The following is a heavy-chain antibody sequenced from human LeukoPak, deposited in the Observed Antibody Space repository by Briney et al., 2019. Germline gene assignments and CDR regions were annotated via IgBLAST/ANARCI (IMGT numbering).Heavy chain of an antibody. CDR1: GFTFSSYS. J-gene: IGHJ4*02. Sequence: GGSLRLSCAASGFTFSSYSMNWVRQAPGKVLEWVSYIRSSSSTIYYADSVKRLITISSDNTKNSLYLQMNSLRAEETAVYYCARVASSFYWGQGTLVTVSS. D-gene: IGHD6-6*01. CDR3: ARVASSFY. CDR2: IRSSSSTI. V-gene: IGHV3-48*04.